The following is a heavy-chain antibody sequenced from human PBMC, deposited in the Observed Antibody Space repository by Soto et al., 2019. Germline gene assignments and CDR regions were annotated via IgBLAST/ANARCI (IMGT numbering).Heavy chain of an antibody. D-gene: IGHD3-10*01. CDR2: IYYSGAT. J-gene: IGHJ6*02. CDR1: GGSVNSGDYH. V-gene: IGHV4-30-4*01. Sequence: SETLSLTCTVSGGSVNSGDYHWSWIRQSPGKGLEWIGFIYYSGATYYSPSLESRVTISIDKTKNQFSLKLRSVTAADTAVYYCARDLSLVRGANGMDVWGQGTTVTV. CDR3: ARDLSLVRGANGMDV.